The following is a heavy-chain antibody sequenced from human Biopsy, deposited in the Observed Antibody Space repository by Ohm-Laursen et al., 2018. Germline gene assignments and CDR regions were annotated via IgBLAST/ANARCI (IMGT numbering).Heavy chain of an antibody. V-gene: IGHV1-69*10. CDR1: GYTFTSYE. CDR2: IIPIPNVA. Sequence: SVKVSCKTSGYTFTSYEINWMRQAPGQGLEWMGGIIPIPNVATYAQKFQGRITITADESTSTAYMELSSLTSDDTAVYFCARGEGSSWFDPWGHGTLVTVPS. J-gene: IGHJ5*02. D-gene: IGHD1-26*01. CDR3: ARGEGSSWFDP.